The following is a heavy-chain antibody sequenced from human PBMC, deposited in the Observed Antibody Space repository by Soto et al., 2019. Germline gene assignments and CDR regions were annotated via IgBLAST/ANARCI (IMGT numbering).Heavy chain of an antibody. D-gene: IGHD6-6*01. CDR1: GFIIGVSG. J-gene: IGHJ4*02. V-gene: IGHV3-49*03. CDR2: IRNKGYGEET. CDR3: TRFVAARFDF. Sequence: PAGSLRLSCTASGFIIGVSGMSWFRQAPGEGVVYLGLIRNKGYGEETEYAASMKGRITISRDDAKSIVYLQMSRLNTEDTAGYFCTRFVAARFDFWGQGTLVTVSS.